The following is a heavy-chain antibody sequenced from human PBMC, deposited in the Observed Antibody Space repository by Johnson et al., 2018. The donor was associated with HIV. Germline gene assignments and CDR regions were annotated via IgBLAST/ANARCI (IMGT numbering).Heavy chain of an antibody. Sequence: QVQLVESGGGLVQPGGSLRLSCSASGFSVSSNYMSWVRQAPGKGLEWVSTISVSGGSTIYYADSVKGRFIISRDNAKNSLYLQMNSLRAEDTAVYYCATRDPTYRPGAFDLWGQGTMVTVSS. CDR2: ISVSGGSTI. V-gene: IGHV3-11*04. CDR1: GFSVSSNY. CDR3: ATRDPTYRPGAFDL. D-gene: IGHD1-14*01. J-gene: IGHJ3*01.